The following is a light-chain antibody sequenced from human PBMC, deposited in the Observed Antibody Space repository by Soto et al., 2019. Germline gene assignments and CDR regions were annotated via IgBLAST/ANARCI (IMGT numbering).Light chain of an antibody. Sequence: DIQMTQSPSTLSESVGDRVTITCRASQSISMWLAWYQQKPGKAPNLLIYKASSLEGGVQSRFSGSASATEFTLTISSLQPDDFATYFCLQYNHYPLTVGGGTRVEIK. V-gene: IGKV1-5*03. J-gene: IGKJ4*01. CDR3: LQYNHYPLT. CDR2: KAS. CDR1: QSISMW.